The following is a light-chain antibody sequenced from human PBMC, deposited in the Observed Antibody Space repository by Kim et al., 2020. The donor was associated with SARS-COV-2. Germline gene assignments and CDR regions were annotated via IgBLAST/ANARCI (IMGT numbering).Light chain of an antibody. CDR1: QSVDGY. V-gene: IGKV3-11*01. CDR2: NAS. J-gene: IGKJ5*01. Sequence: EIVLTQSPATLSLSPGDGATLSCRASQSVDGYLAWLQQKPGQAPRLLISNASTRAAGVPARFSGSGSGTDFTLTISSLETEDFAVYYCQQRRRSMAFGQGTRVEIK. CDR3: QQRRRSMA.